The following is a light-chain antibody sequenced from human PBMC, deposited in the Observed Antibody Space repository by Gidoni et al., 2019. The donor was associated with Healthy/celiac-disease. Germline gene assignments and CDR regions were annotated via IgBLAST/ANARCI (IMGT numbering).Light chain of an antibody. V-gene: IGKV3-15*01. CDR2: GAS. J-gene: IGKJ1*01. CDR3: QQYNNWPPWT. CDR1: QSVSSN. Sequence: EIVMTQSPATLSVSPGERATLSCRASQSVSSNLAWYQQKPVQAPRLLIYGASTRATGIPARFSGSGSGTEFTLTISSLQSEDFAVYYCQQYNNWPPWTFGQGTQVEIK.